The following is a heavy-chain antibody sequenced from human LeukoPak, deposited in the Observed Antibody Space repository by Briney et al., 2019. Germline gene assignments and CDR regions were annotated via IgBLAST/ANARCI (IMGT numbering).Heavy chain of an antibody. Sequence: GGSLRLSCAASGFTFSSYERNWVRQAPGKGLEWVSYISSSGSTIYYADSVKGRFTISRDNAKNSLYLQMNSLRAEDTAVYYCARVGYSSGWSPGRNNWFDPWGQGTLVTVSS. CDR1: GFTFSSYE. D-gene: IGHD6-19*01. J-gene: IGHJ5*02. CDR2: ISSSGSTI. CDR3: ARVGYSSGWSPGRNNWFDP. V-gene: IGHV3-48*03.